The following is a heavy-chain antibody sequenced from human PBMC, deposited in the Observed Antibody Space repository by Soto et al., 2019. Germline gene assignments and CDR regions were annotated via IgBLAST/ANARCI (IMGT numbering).Heavy chain of an antibody. Sequence: SVKVSCKASGGTFISHAISWVRQAPGQGLEWMGGIIPICGTANYAQKFQGRVTITADESTSTAYMELSSLRSEDTAVYYCARDGGVGNTGVDYWGQGTLVTVSS. CDR2: IIPICGTA. V-gene: IGHV1-69*13. J-gene: IGHJ4*02. CDR3: ARDGGVGNTGVDY. D-gene: IGHD3-16*01. CDR1: GGTFISHA.